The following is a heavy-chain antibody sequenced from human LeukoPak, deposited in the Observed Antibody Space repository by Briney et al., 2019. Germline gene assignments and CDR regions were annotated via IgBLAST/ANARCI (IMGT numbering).Heavy chain of an antibody. D-gene: IGHD3-10*01. CDR3: AKDHALLWFGDPYYFDY. CDR2: IRYDGSNK. CDR1: GFTFSSYA. V-gene: IGHV3-30*02. Sequence: GGSLRLSCAASGFTFSSYAMHWVRQAPGKGLEWVAFIRYDGSNKYYAESVKGRFTISRDNSKNTLYLQMNSLRAEDTAVYYCAKDHALLWFGDPYYFDYWGQGTLVTVSA. J-gene: IGHJ4*02.